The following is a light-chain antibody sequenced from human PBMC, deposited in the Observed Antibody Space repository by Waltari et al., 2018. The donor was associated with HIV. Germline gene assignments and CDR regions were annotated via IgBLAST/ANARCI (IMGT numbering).Light chain of an antibody. J-gene: IGKJ2*01. CDR3: QQYDRWPQT. V-gene: IGKV3-15*01. Sequence: EIVMTQSPVSLSVSPGEGATLSCRASQSVYNNVAWYQQQSRQAPRHLIFGASTRASGVPLRFSGSGSVTEFTLAISSLRSEDFLVYYCQQYDRWPQTFGQGTKLEI. CDR1: QSVYNN. CDR2: GAS.